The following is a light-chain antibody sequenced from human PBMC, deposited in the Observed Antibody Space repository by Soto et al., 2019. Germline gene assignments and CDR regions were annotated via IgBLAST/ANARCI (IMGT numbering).Light chain of an antibody. CDR3: CSYAGNSEV. Sequence: QSVLTQPASVSGSPGQSITIPCHGTSGDVGGYNLVSWYQQHPGKAPKLMIYEVTERPSGVSNRFSGSKSGNTASLTISGLQPDDEADYYCCSYAGNSEVFGTGTKVTVL. J-gene: IGLJ1*01. CDR1: SGDVGGYNL. V-gene: IGLV2-23*02. CDR2: EVT.